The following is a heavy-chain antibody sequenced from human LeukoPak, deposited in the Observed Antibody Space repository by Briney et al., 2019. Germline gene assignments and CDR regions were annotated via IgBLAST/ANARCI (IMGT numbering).Heavy chain of an antibody. CDR3: ARDHATAAIGHWFDP. CDR1: GGSISSSSYY. V-gene: IGHV4-39*07. Sequence: SETLSLTCTVSGGSISSSSYYWGWIRQPPGKGLEWIGSIYYSGSTYYNPSLKSRVTISVDTSKNQFSLKLSSVTAADTAVYYCARDHATAAIGHWFDPWGQGTLVTVSS. CDR2: IYYSGST. J-gene: IGHJ5*02. D-gene: IGHD2-2*02.